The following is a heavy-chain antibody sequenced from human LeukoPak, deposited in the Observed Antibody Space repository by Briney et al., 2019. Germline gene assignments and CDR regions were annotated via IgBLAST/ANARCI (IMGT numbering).Heavy chain of an antibody. V-gene: IGHV1-18*04. CDR3: AREGWGTYSSGPYYFDY. D-gene: IGHD6-19*01. J-gene: IGHJ4*02. Sequence: GASAKVSCKASGYTFTRNGISWVRQAPGQGLEWMGWINGYNGNTKYAQKLQGRVTMTTDTSTTTAYMELRSLRSDDTAVYYCAREGWGTYSSGPYYFDYWGQGTLITVSS. CDR1: GYTFTRNG. CDR2: INGYNGNT.